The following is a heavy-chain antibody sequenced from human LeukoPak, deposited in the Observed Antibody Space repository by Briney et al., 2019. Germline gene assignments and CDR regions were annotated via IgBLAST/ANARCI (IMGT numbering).Heavy chain of an antibody. J-gene: IGHJ4*02. Sequence: SETLSLTCTLSGGSISSYYWSWIRQPPGKGLEWIGYIYYSGSTNYNPSLKSRVTISVDTSKNQFSLKLSSVTAADTAVYYCARDLDYGGSWGQGTLVTVSS. D-gene: IGHD4-23*01. CDR1: GGSISSYY. CDR2: IYYSGST. V-gene: IGHV4-59*01. CDR3: ARDLDYGGS.